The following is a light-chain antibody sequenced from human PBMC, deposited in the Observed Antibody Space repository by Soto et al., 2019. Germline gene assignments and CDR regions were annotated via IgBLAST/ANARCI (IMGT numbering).Light chain of an antibody. CDR2: DAS. J-gene: IGKJ4*01. Sequence: EIVLTQSPGTPSLYPGERATLSCRASQSVRNNLVWFQQKPGQAPRLLLYDASSRATGIPARFSGSGSGTDFTLTISSLEPEDFAVYYCHQRINLPPALIFGGGTKVEIK. V-gene: IGKV3-11*01. CDR3: HQRINLPPALI. CDR1: QSVRNN.